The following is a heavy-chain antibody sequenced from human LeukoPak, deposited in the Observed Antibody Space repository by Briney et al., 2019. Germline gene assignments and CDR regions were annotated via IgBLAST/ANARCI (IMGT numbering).Heavy chain of an antibody. J-gene: IGHJ4*02. Sequence: GGSLRLSCAVSGITLSNYGMSWVRLAPGKGLEWVSGISGSGGTTTYADSVKGRFTVSRDNSKNTLYLQMNSLRPEDTAVYFCAKRGVVIRVILVGFHKEAYYFDSWGQGALVTVSS. D-gene: IGHD3-22*01. V-gene: IGHV3-23*01. CDR2: ISGSGGTT. CDR3: AKRGVVIRVILVGFHKEAYYFDS. CDR1: GITLSNYG.